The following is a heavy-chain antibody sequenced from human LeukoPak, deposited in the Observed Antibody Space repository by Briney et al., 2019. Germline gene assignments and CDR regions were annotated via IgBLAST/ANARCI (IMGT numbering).Heavy chain of an antibody. D-gene: IGHD5-12*01. CDR3: ARDRGGYSGYIY. Sequence: GGSLRLSCAASGFTFSTYWMSWVRQAPGKGLEWVANIKQDGSEKYYVDSVKGRFTIPRDNAKNSLYLQMNSLRAEDTAVYYCARDRGGYSGYIYWGQGTLVTVTS. CDR2: IKQDGSEK. V-gene: IGHV3-7*04. CDR1: GFTFSTYW. J-gene: IGHJ4*02.